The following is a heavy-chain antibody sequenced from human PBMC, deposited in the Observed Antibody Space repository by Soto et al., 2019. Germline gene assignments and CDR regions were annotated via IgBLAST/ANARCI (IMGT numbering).Heavy chain of an antibody. CDR2: IKAYSGNT. D-gene: IGHD4-17*01. V-gene: IGHV1-18*01. Sequence: QLQLVQSGPEAKKPGASVKASCKAPGYTFATSTISWLRQAPGQGPEWMGWIKAYSGNTNYAQKLQGRLTMTTDTSTSTAYMELRSLTTDDPAIYYCAIADYGDDDYWGQGTLVTVSS. CDR3: AIADYGDDDY. CDR1: GYTFATST. J-gene: IGHJ4*02.